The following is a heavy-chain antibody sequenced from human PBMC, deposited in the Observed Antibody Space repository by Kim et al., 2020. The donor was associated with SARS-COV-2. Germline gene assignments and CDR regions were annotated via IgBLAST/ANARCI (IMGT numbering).Heavy chain of an antibody. V-gene: IGHV6-1*01. Sequence: YAVSVKSRITINPDTSKNQFSLQLNSVTPEDTAVYYCARDPWLDYWYFDLWGRGTLVTVSS. D-gene: IGHD6-19*01. CDR3: ARDPWLDYWYFDL. J-gene: IGHJ2*01.